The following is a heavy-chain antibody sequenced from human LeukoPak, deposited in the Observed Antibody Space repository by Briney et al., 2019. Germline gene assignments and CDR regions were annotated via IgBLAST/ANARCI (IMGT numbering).Heavy chain of an antibody. D-gene: IGHD4-17*01. CDR2: INAGNGNT. CDR1: GYTFTSYA. V-gene: IGHV1-3*01. CDR3: ARDKTYYGDYYFDY. Sequence: ASVKVSCKASGYTFTSYAMHWVRQASGQRLEWMGWINAGNGNTKYSQKFQGRVTITRDTSASTAYMELSSLRSEDTAVYYCARDKTYYGDYYFDYWGQGTLVTVSS. J-gene: IGHJ4*02.